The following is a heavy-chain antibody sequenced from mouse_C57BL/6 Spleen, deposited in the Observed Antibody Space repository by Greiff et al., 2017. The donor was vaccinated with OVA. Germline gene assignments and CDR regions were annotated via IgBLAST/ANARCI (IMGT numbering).Heavy chain of an antibody. CDR3: ARGRRLLDFDY. D-gene: IGHD2-3*01. CDR1: GYTFTSYW. V-gene: IGHV1-50*01. J-gene: IGHJ2*01. CDR2: IDPSDSYT. Sequence: QVQLQQPGAELVKPGASVKLSCKASGYTFTSYWMQWVKQRPGQGLEWIGEIDPSDSYTNYNQNFKGKATLTVDTSSSTAYMQLSSLTSEDSAVYYCARGRRLLDFDYWGQGTTLTVSS.